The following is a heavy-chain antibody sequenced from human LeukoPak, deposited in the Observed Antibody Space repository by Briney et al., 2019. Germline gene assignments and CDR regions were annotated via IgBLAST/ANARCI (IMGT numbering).Heavy chain of an antibody. CDR3: AKAGTYYYDSSGYYYPGDY. D-gene: IGHD3-22*01. Sequence: GGSLRLSCAASGFTFSSSGMHWARQAPGKGLVWVSHIKSDGSSTSYADSVKGRFTISRDNSKNTLYLQMNSLRAEDTAVYYCAKAGTYYYDSSGYYYPGDYWGQGTLVTVSS. V-gene: IGHV3-74*01. J-gene: IGHJ4*02. CDR1: GFTFSSSG. CDR2: IKSDGSST.